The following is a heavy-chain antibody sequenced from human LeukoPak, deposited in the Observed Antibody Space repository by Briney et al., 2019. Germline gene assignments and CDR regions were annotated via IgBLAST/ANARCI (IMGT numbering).Heavy chain of an antibody. V-gene: IGHV1-2*02. D-gene: IGHD3-10*01. J-gene: IGHJ4*02. CDR2: INPNSGGT. CDR1: GYTFTGYY. Sequence: ASVKVSCKASGYTFTGYYMHWVRQAPGQGLEWMGWINPNSGGTNYAQKFQGRVTMTRDTSISTAYMELSGLRSDDTAVYYCARARRLLWFGEIFDYWGQGTLVTVSS. CDR3: ARARRLLWFGEIFDY.